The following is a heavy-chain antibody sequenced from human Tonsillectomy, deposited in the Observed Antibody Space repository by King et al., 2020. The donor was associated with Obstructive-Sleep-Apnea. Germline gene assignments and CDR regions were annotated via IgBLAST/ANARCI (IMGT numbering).Heavy chain of an antibody. CDR2: IYYSGST. CDR1: GGFISSSSYY. CDR3: NVLGRYYGSGSYYSYFDY. Sequence: QLQESGPGLVKPSETLSLTCTVSGGFISSSSYYWGWIRQPPGKGLEWIGSIYYSGSTYYNPSLKSRVTISEDTSKNHFSLKLISVTAADTAVYYCNVLGRYYGSGSYYSYFDYWGQGTLVTVSS. D-gene: IGHD3-10*01. V-gene: IGHV4-39*07. J-gene: IGHJ4*02.